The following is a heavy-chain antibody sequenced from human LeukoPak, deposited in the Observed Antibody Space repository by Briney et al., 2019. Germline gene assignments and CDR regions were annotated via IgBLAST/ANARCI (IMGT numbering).Heavy chain of an antibody. J-gene: IGHJ6*02. Sequence: PSETLSLTCTVSGGSISSYYWGWIRQPPGKGLEWIGCIYYSGSTYYNPSLKSRVTISVDTSKNQFSLKLSSVTAADTAVYYCARSNYVWGSYPDPHYGMDVWGQGTTVTVSS. D-gene: IGHD3-16*01. CDR2: IYYSGST. V-gene: IGHV4-39*07. CDR1: GGSISSYY. CDR3: ARSNYVWGSYPDPHYGMDV.